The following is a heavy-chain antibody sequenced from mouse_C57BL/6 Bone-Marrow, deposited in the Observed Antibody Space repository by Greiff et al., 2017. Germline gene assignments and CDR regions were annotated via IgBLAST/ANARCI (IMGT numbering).Heavy chain of an antibody. J-gene: IGHJ3*01. CDR3: AREGNYGNPWFAY. CDR1: GYTFTSYG. CDR2: IYPRSGNT. Sequence: QVQLKESGAELARPGASVKLSCKASGYTFTSYGISWVKQRTGQGLEWIGEIYPRSGNTYYNEKFKGKATLTADKSSSTAYMELRRLTSEDSAVYFCAREGNYGNPWFAYWGQETLVTDSA. D-gene: IGHD2-1*01. V-gene: IGHV1-81*01.